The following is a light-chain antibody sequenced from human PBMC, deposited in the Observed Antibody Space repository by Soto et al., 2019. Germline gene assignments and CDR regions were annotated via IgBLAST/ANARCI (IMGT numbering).Light chain of an antibody. CDR1: QVISDT. V-gene: IGKV3-15*01. CDR2: DTS. CDR3: QQYGSSGT. Sequence: EVVMRQGPATLSVSPGERATLYCRATQVISDTLSWYQHKPGQTPRPLIDDTSTRATVVPARFSGRRSGTDFTLTISRLEPEDFAVYYCQQYGSSGTFGQGTKVDI. J-gene: IGKJ1*01.